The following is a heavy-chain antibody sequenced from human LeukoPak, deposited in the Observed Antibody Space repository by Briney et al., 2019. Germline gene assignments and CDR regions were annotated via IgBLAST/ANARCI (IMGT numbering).Heavy chain of an antibody. V-gene: IGHV4-59*01. Sequence: SETLSLTCTVSGGSISSYYWSWIRQPPGKGLEWIGYIYYSGSTNYNPSLKSRVTISVDTSKNQFSLKLSSATAADTAVYYCASPYSSGWSFTSWGQGTLVTVSS. CDR3: ASPYSSGWSFTS. CDR1: GGSISSYY. D-gene: IGHD6-19*01. CDR2: IYYSGST. J-gene: IGHJ4*02.